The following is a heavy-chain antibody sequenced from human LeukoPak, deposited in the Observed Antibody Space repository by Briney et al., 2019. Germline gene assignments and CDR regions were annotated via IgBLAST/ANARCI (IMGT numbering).Heavy chain of an antibody. D-gene: IGHD3-22*01. Sequence: PSETLSLTCAVAGGSISRSNWGSWVRQPPGKGLEWIGEIYHSGSTNYNPPLKSRVTISVDKSKNQFSLKLSSVTAADTAVYYCARGNYYDSSGYYGAFDIWGQGTMVTVSS. CDR2: IYHSGST. V-gene: IGHV4-4*02. CDR3: ARGNYYDSSGYYGAFDI. CDR1: GGSISRSNW. J-gene: IGHJ3*02.